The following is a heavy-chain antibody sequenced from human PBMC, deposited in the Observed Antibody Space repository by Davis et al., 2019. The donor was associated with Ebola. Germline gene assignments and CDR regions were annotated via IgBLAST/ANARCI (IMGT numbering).Heavy chain of an antibody. V-gene: IGHV3-21*01. Sequence: PGGSLRLSCAASGFTFNTYSMIWVRQAPGKGLEWVSCMDSSSTYIFHADSMKGRFTISRDNAKNSLYLQMNSLRAEDTAVYYCARGGIAAPYYYGMDVWGQGTTVTVSS. CDR1: GFTFNTYS. CDR2: MDSSSTYI. J-gene: IGHJ6*02. CDR3: ARGGIAAPYYYGMDV. D-gene: IGHD6-13*01.